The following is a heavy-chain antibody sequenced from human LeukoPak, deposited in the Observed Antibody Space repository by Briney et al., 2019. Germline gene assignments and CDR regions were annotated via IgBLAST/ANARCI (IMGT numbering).Heavy chain of an antibody. CDR3: ARDFGWFKGEYFQH. V-gene: IGHV3-21*05. Sequence: GGSLRLSCAASGFTFSSYGMNWVRQSAGKGLEWVSYISSSSSYIYYADSVKGRFTISRDNAKNSLYLQMNSLRAEDTAVYYCARDFGWFKGEYFQHWGQGTLVTVSS. J-gene: IGHJ1*01. D-gene: IGHD2-15*01. CDR2: ISSSSSYI. CDR1: GFTFSSYG.